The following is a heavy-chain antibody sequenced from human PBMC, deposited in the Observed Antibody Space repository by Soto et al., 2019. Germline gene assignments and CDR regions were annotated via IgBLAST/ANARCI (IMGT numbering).Heavy chain of an antibody. CDR2: INPSGGST. D-gene: IGHD2-15*01. CDR3: ARDRTNVVVVATTFYFDL. Sequence: ASLKVSCKASGYTFTSYYMHWVRQAPGQGLEWMGIINPSGGSTSYAQKFQGRVTMTRDTSTSTVYMELSSLRSEDTAVYYCARDRTNVVVVATTFYFDLWGRGTLVTVSS. J-gene: IGHJ2*01. CDR1: GYTFTSYY. V-gene: IGHV1-46*03.